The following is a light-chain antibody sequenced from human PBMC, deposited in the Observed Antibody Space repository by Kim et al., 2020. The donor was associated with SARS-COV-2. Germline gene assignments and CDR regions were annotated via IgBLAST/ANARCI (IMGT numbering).Light chain of an antibody. CDR2: DAS. J-gene: IGKJ1*01. CDR1: QAISKR. V-gene: IGKV1-5*01. Sequence: DIRMTQSPSTLSASVGDRVTITCRASQAISKRLAWYQQKPGKPPKVLISDASNLQEGVPSRFSGSGSGTDFTLTISSLQPDDFATYYCQQYNAYAPTFGQGTKVEI. CDR3: QQYNAYAPT.